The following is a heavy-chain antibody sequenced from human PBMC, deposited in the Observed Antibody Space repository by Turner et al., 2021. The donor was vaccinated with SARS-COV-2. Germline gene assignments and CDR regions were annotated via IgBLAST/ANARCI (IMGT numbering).Heavy chain of an antibody. D-gene: IGHD2-2*01. J-gene: IGHJ4*02. Sequence: HVQLVESGGDLVQHGMSISISSAASGLSSNTYGMHLVRQAPGKGLEWVALIAFDGSIKVYADSVKVRFTISRDNSKNTLYLQMNSLRAEDTAVYYCAKRGSCSNNKCYLDYWGQGILVTVSS. CDR1: GLSSNTYG. CDR3: AKRGSCSNNKCYLDY. V-gene: IGHV3-30*18. CDR2: IAFDGSIK.